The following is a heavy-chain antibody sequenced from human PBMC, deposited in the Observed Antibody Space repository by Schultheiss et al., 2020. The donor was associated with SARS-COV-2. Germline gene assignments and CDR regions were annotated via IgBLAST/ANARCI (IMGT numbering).Heavy chain of an antibody. J-gene: IGHJ5*02. CDR2: ISYDGSNK. V-gene: IGHV3-30*18. CDR1: GLTFSHAG. D-gene: IGHD3-22*01. Sequence: GGSLRLSCIVSGLTFSHAGMHWVRQGPGKGLEWVAVISYDGSNKYYADSVKGRFTISRDNSKNTLYLQMNSLRAADTAVYYCAKLDYYESSWDQGTLVTVSS. CDR3: AKLDYYESS.